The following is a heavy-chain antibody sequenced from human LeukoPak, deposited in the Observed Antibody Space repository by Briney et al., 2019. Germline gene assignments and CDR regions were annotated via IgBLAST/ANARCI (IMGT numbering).Heavy chain of an antibody. CDR3: ARERSYDILTGYYPFYAFDI. CDR1: GYTFTGYY. V-gene: IGHV1-2*02. CDR2: INPNSGGT. J-gene: IGHJ3*02. Sequence: ATVKVSCKASGYTFTGYYMHWVRQAPGQGLEWMGWINPNSGGTNYAQKFQGRVTMTRDTSISTAYMELSRLRSDDTAVYYCARERSYDILTGYYPFYAFDIWGQGTMVTVSS. D-gene: IGHD3-9*01.